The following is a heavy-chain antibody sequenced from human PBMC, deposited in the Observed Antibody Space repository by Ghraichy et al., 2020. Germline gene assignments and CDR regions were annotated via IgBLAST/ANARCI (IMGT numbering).Heavy chain of an antibody. V-gene: IGHV4-34*01. Sequence: LSLTCAVYGGSFSGYYWSWIRQPPGKGLEWIGEINHSGSTNYNPSLKSRVTISVDTSKNQFSLKLSSVTAADTAVYYCAREAYCSSTSCYAGGRGYMDVWGKGTTVTVSS. CDR3: AREAYCSSTSCYAGGRGYMDV. J-gene: IGHJ6*03. CDR2: INHSGST. D-gene: IGHD2-2*01. CDR1: GGSFSGYY.